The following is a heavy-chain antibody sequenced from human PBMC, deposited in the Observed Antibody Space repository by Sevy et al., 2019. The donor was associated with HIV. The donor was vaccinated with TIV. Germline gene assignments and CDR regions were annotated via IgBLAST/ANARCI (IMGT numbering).Heavy chain of an antibody. J-gene: IGHJ3*02. V-gene: IGHV3-23*01. CDR1: GFTFSTYA. Sequence: GGSLKLSCAASGFTFSTYAMSWVRQAPGKGLEWVSAISGSGGGTFYADSVKGRFTISRDNSKNTLYLQVNSLRVEDTAVYYCAKFFPHDAFDIWGQGTMVTVSS. CDR2: ISGSGGGT. CDR3: AKFFPHDAFDI. D-gene: IGHD3-3*01.